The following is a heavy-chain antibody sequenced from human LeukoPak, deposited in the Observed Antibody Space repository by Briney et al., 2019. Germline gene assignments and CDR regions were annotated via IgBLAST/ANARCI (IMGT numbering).Heavy chain of an antibody. V-gene: IGHV1-46*01. CDR2: IYPRGGST. J-gene: IGHJ4*02. CDR1: GYTFTNNY. Sequence: AASVKVSCKASGYTFTNNYLHWVRQAPGQGLEWMGMIYPRGGSTSYAQNFQGRVTVTRDTSTTTVHMELRGLRSEDTAVYYCARDQEGFDYWGQGTVVTVSS. CDR3: ARDQEGFDY.